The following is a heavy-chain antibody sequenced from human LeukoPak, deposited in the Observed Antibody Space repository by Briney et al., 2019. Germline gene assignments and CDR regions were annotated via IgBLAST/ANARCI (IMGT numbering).Heavy chain of an antibody. Sequence: GGSLRLSCAASGFTFSSYAMTWVRQAPGKGLEWVSGISGSGGTTYYADSVKGRFTISRDNSMNTLYPQMNSLRAEDTALYYCAKDRSGYDYYGQYYFDYWGQGTPVTVSS. CDR2: ISGSGGTT. CDR3: AKDRSGYDYYGQYYFDY. J-gene: IGHJ4*02. D-gene: IGHD5-12*01. V-gene: IGHV3-23*01. CDR1: GFTFSSYA.